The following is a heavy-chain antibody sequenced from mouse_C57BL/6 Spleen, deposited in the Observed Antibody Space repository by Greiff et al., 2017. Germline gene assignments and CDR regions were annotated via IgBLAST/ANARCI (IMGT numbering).Heavy chain of an antibody. Sequence: QVQLQQSGPELVKPGASVKISCKASGYAFSSSWMNWVKQRPGKGLEWIGRIYPGDGVTNYNGKFKGKATLTVDKSSSTAYMQLSSLTSEDSAVYFCARESNWDNFDVWGTGTTVTVSS. CDR3: ARESNWDNFDV. V-gene: IGHV1-82*01. J-gene: IGHJ1*03. CDR1: GYAFSSSW. D-gene: IGHD4-1*01. CDR2: IYPGDGVT.